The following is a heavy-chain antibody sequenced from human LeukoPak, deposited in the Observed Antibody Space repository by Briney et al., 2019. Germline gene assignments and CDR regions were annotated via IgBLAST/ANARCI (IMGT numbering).Heavy chain of an antibody. CDR1: GFTFSSYW. CDR2: INSDGSST. V-gene: IGHV3-74*01. D-gene: IGHD3-22*01. Sequence: GGSLRLSCAASGFTFSSYWMHWVRQAPGKGLVWVSRINSDGSSTSYADSVKGRFTISRDNAKNTLYLQMNSLRAEDTAVYYCATLGYYDSSGPDYWGQGTLVTVSP. J-gene: IGHJ4*02. CDR3: ATLGYYDSSGPDY.